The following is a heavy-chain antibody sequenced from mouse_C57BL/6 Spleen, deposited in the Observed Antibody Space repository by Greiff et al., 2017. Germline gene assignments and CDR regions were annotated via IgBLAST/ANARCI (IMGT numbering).Heavy chain of an antibody. CDR1: GFTFSSYA. V-gene: IGHV5-9-1*02. Sequence: EVQVVESGAGLVKPGGSLKLSCAASGFTFSSYAMPWVRQTPEKRLEWVGYISTGGDSIYYADTVKGRYTISRDNAKNTLYLQMSSLKSEDTAVYYCTREGYGNRYFDVWGTGTTVTVSS. CDR2: ISTGGDSI. J-gene: IGHJ1*03. D-gene: IGHD2-1*01. CDR3: TREGYGNRYFDV.